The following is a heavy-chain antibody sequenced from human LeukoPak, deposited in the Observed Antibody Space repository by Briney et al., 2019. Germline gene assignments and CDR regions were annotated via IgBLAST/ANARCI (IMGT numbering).Heavy chain of an antibody. J-gene: IGHJ4*02. D-gene: IGHD3-10*01. CDR1: GGTFSSYT. V-gene: IGHV1-69*06. Sequence: ASVKVSCKASGGTFSSYTISWVRQAPGQGLEWMGGIIPIFGTANYAQKFQGRVTITADKSTSTAYMELSSLRSEDTAVYYCARDSGERGSGSYLIAYWGQGTLVTVSS. CDR2: IIPIFGTA. CDR3: ARDSGERGSGSYLIAY.